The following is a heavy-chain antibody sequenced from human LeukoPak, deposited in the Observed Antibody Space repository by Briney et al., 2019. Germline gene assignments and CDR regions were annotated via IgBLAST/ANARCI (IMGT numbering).Heavy chain of an antibody. CDR3: ARGLVEEPDYYDSSGYYYNAFDI. D-gene: IGHD3-22*01. Sequence: SETLSLTCAVSGVSISSSNWWSWVRQPPGKGLEWIGEIYHSGSTNYNPSLKSRVTISVDTSKNQFSLKLSSVTAADTAVYYCARGLVEEPDYYDSSGYYYNAFDIWGQGTMVTVSS. J-gene: IGHJ3*02. CDR2: IYHSGST. V-gene: IGHV4-4*02. CDR1: GVSISSSNW.